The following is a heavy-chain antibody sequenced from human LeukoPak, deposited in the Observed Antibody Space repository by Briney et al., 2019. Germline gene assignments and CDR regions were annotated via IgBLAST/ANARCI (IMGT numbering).Heavy chain of an antibody. CDR1: GFTFSSYG. Sequence: PGGSLRLSCAASGFTFSSYGMHWVRQAPGKGLEWVAVIWYDGSNKYCADSVKGRFTISRDNSKNTLYLQMNSLRAEDTAVYYCARDSDTAMVDYWGQGTLVTVSS. CDR3: ARDSDTAMVDY. CDR2: IWYDGSNK. V-gene: IGHV3-33*01. D-gene: IGHD5-18*01. J-gene: IGHJ4*02.